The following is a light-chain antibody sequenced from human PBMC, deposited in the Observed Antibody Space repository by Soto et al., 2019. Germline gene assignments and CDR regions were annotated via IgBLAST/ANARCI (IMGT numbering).Light chain of an antibody. CDR2: ATS. CDR3: QQLNGYPFT. Sequence: DIQLTQSPSFLSASVGDRVTITCRASQDISVYLAWYQQKPAKAPTLLIYATSSLQSGVPLRFSGSGSGTEFTLTISSLQPEDFATYYCQQLNGYPFTFGPGTKVDIK. J-gene: IGKJ3*01. CDR1: QDISVY. V-gene: IGKV1-9*01.